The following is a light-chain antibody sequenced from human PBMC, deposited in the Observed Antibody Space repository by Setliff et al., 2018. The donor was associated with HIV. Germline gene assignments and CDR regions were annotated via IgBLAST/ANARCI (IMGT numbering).Light chain of an antibody. CDR2: ENN. V-gene: IGLV1-51*02. CDR3: GTWDSSMSAPG. CDR1: SSNIGNNY. J-gene: IGLJ2*01. Sequence: QSVLTQPPSVSAAPGQKVTISCSGSSSNIGNNYVSWYQQFPVTAPKLFVYENNKRPSGIPDRVSGTKSGTSATLGITGLQTGDEADYYCGTWDSSMSAPGVGGGTKVTV.